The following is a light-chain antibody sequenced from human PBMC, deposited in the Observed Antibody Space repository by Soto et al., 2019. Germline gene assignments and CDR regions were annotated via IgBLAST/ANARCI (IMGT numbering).Light chain of an antibody. CDR3: QQYKDWRT. V-gene: IGKV3-15*01. CDR1: QTIDNK. J-gene: IGKJ1*01. Sequence: IVMTQSPATLSVSPGERATLSCRASQTIDNKLAWYQQRPGQAPRLLIYGASIRATDIPARFSGSGSGTEFTLTISGLQSEDFGVYYCQQYKDWRTFGQGTKVDIK. CDR2: GAS.